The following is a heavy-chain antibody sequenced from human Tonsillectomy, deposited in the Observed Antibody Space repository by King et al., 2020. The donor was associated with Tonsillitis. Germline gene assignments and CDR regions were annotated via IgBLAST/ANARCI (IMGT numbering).Heavy chain of an antibody. J-gene: IGHJ4*02. CDR2: IRYDGSNK. D-gene: IGHD5-24*01. CDR3: AKDRDGYTLPRHFDY. V-gene: IGHV3-30*02. CDR1: GFTFSGYG. Sequence: VQLVESGGGVVQPGGSLRLSCAASGFTFSGYGMHWVRQAPGKGLKWVACIRYDGSNKNYADSVKGRFTISRDNSKNTLYLQMNSLRVEDTAVYYCAKDRDGYTLPRHFDYWGQGTLLTVSS.